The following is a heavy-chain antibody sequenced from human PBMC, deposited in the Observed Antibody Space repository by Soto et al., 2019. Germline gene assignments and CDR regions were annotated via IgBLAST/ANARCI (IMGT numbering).Heavy chain of an antibody. CDR1: GGSISSYY. D-gene: IGHD3-16*02. Sequence: SETLSLTCTVSGGSISSYYLSWIRQPPGKGLEWIGYIYYSGSTNYNPSLKSRVTISVDTSKNQFSLKLSSVTAADTAVYYCARVSLQGNDYWGQGTLVTVSS. CDR2: IYYSGST. CDR3: ARVSLQGNDY. J-gene: IGHJ4*02. V-gene: IGHV4-59*01.